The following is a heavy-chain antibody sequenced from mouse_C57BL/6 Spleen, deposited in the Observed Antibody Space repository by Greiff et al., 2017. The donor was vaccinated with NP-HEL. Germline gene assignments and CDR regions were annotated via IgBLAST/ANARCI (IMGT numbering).Heavy chain of an antibody. CDR1: GYTFTSYW. D-gene: IGHD4-1*01. Sequence: QVQLQQPGAELVKPGASVKLSCKASGYTFTSYWMQWVKQRPGQGLEWIGEIDPSDSYPNYNQKFKGKATLTVDTSSSTAYMQLSSLTSEDSAVYYCARFGNFDYWGQGTTLTVSS. J-gene: IGHJ2*01. V-gene: IGHV1-50*01. CDR2: IDPSDSYP. CDR3: ARFGNFDY.